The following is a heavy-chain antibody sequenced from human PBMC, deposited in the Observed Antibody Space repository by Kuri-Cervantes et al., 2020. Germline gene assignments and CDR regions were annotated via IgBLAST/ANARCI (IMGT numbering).Heavy chain of an antibody. CDR3: ARGYRRYLDY. CDR1: GGSISSYY. CDR2: IYDRGSI. D-gene: IGHD1-14*01. J-gene: IGHJ4*02. Sequence: SETLSLTCIVSGGSISSYYWNWIRQPPGKGLEWIGYIYDRGSINYNPSLKSRVTISVDTSKNQFSLKLSSVTAADTAIYFCARGYRRYLDYWGQGTLVTVSS. V-gene: IGHV4-59*01.